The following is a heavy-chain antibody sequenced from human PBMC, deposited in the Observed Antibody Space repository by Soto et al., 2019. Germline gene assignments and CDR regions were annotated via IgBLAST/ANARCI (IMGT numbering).Heavy chain of an antibody. J-gene: IGHJ5*02. CDR2: ISWDSTTV. V-gene: IGHV3-9*01. CDR1: GFTFDNCA. CDR3: VQGRYPAMATPLDH. D-gene: IGHD1-1*01. Sequence: GGSLRLSCSASGFTFDNCAMHWVRQAPGKGLEWVSGISWDSTTVGYADSVKGRFTISRDDAKNSLYLQMNSLRREDTALYYCVQGRYPAMATPLDHWGQGTLVTVSS.